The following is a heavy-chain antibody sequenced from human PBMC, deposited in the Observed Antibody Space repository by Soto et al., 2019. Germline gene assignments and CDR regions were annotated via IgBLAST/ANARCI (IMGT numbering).Heavy chain of an antibody. CDR1: GGSISSGDYY. Sequence: QVQLQESGPGLVKPSQTLSLTCTVSGGSISSGDYYWNWIRQPPGKGLEWIGFIYNIGSTYYNPSLKSRVTISVDTSKNPFSMKLTSVTAPDTAVYYCARNEYDYVWESPGGDAFDVWGQGTMVTVSS. J-gene: IGHJ3*01. D-gene: IGHD3-16*01. CDR2: IYNIGST. V-gene: IGHV4-30-4*01. CDR3: ARNEYDYVWESPGGDAFDV.